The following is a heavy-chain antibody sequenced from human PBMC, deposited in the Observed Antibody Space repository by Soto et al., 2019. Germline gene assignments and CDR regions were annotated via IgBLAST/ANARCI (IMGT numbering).Heavy chain of an antibody. CDR1: EFTFSTYE. CDR3: VRFGGAAAGPGDY. J-gene: IGHJ4*02. Sequence: LRLSCVASEFTFSTYEMNWVRQAPGKGLEWVSYISSSGTTIYYTDSVKGRFTISRDNAKKSLYLQMNSLRAEDTAVYYCVRFGGAAAGPGDYWGQGTLVTVSS. CDR2: ISSSGTTI. V-gene: IGHV3-48*03. D-gene: IGHD6-13*01.